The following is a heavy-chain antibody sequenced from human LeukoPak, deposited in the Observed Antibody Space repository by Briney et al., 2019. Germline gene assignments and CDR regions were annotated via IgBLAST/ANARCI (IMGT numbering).Heavy chain of an antibody. Sequence: ASVKVSCKASGYTFTGYYMHCVRQAPGQGLEWMGWINPNSGDTHYAQRFQGRITMTRDTSISTAYMELSSLRSDDTAVYYCARRKAAAAGRDAFDIWGQGTMVTVSS. J-gene: IGHJ3*02. D-gene: IGHD6-13*01. V-gene: IGHV1-2*02. CDR3: ARRKAAAAGRDAFDI. CDR2: INPNSGDT. CDR1: GYTFTGYY.